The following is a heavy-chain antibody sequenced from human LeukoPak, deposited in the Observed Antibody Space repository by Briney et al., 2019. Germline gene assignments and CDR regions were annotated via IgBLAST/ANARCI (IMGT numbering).Heavy chain of an antibody. V-gene: IGHV4-34*01. CDR3: ARGSSFYSGNSNYFQH. D-gene: IGHD4-23*01. J-gene: IGHJ1*01. CDR2: INHSGST. CDR1: GGSFSGYY. Sequence: SETLSLTCAVYGGSFSGYYWSWIRQPPGKGLEWIGEINHSGSTNYNPSLKSRVTISVDTSKNQFSLKLSSVTAADTAVYYCARGSSFYSGNSNYFQHWGQGTLVTVSS.